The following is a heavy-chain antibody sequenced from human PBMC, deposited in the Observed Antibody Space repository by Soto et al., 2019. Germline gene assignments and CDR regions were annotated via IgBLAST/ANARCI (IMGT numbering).Heavy chain of an antibody. V-gene: IGHV1-69*13. J-gene: IGHJ4*02. CDR2: IIPIFGTA. Sequence: ASVKVSFKASCGTFSSYAISWVRQAPGQGLEWMGGIIPIFGTANYAQKFQGRVTITADESTSTAYMELSSLRSEDTAVYYCANLGYCSSTSCPPGDYWGQGTLVTVSS. D-gene: IGHD2-2*01. CDR1: CGTFSSYA. CDR3: ANLGYCSSTSCPPGDY.